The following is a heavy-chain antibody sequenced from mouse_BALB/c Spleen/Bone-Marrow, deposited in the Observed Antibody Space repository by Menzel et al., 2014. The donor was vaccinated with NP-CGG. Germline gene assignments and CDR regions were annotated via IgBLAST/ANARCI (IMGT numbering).Heavy chain of an antibody. D-gene: IGHD2-1*01. CDR3: ARYYYGNYWFAY. V-gene: IGHV3-2*02. CDR1: GYSIXSDYA. J-gene: IGHJ3*01. Sequence: VKLQESGPGLVKPSQSLSLTCTVTGYSIXSDYAWNWIRQFPGNKLEWMGYISYSGSTSYNPSLKSRISITRDTSKNQFFLQLNSVTTEDTATYYCARYYYGNYWFAYWGQGTLVTVSA. CDR2: ISYSGST.